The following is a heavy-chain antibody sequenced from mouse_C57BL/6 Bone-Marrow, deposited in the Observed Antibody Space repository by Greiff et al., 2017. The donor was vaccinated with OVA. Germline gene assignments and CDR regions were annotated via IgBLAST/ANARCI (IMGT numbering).Heavy chain of an antibody. J-gene: IGHJ2*01. V-gene: IGHV7-1*01. Sequence: EVKLMESGGGLVQSGRSLRLSCATSGFTFSDFYMEWVRQAPGKGLEWIAASRNKANDYTTEYSASVKGRFIVSRDTSQSILYLQMNALRAEDTAIYYCARDAYGNYLDYWGQGTTLTVSS. D-gene: IGHD2-1*01. CDR2: SRNKANDYTT. CDR3: ARDAYGNYLDY. CDR1: GFTFSDFY.